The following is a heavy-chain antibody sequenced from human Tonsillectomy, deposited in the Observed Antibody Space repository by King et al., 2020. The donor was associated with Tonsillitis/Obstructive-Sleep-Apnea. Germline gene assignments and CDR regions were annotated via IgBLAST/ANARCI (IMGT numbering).Heavy chain of an antibody. CDR2: VYYSGTT. CDR1: DGSISSYY. Sequence: QLQESGPGLVKPSETLSLTCNVSDGSISSYYWSWIRQSPGKGLEWIGYVYYSGTTNYNPSLKSRVTISVDTSKNQLSLKLSSVTAADMAVYYCARTNLDYGDDELTYYMDVWGKGTTVTVSS. V-gene: IGHV4-59*01. D-gene: IGHD4-17*01. J-gene: IGHJ6*03. CDR3: ARTNLDYGDDELTYYMDV.